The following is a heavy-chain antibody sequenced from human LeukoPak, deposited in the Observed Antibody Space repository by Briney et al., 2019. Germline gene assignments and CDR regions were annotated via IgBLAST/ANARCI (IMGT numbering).Heavy chain of an antibody. Sequence: SETLSLTCTVSGGSTGSSSYYWGWIRQPPGKGLEWIGNIYYSGDTYYNPSLKSRVTISVDTSKNQFSLNLSSVTAADTAMYYCARRPIPDYGAGFEYWGQGTLVTVSS. D-gene: IGHD4/OR15-4a*01. CDR2: IYYSGDT. V-gene: IGHV4-39*01. CDR3: ARRPIPDYGAGFEY. CDR1: GGSTGSSSYY. J-gene: IGHJ4*02.